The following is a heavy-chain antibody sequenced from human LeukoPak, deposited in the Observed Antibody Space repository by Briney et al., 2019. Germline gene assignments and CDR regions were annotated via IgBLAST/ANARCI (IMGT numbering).Heavy chain of an antibody. Sequence: SETLSLTCTVSGGSISSHYWSWIRQPPGKGLEWIGYIYYSGSTNYNPSLKSRVTISVDTSKNQFSLKLSSVTAADTAVYYCVRGLGAAAYYYYYMDVWGKGTTVTVSS. CDR2: IYYSGST. D-gene: IGHD1-26*01. CDR1: GGSISSHY. CDR3: VRGLGAAAYYYYYMDV. J-gene: IGHJ6*03. V-gene: IGHV4-59*11.